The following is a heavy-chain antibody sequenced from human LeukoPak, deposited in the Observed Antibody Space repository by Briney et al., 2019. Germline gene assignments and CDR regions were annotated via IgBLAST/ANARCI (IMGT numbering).Heavy chain of an antibody. D-gene: IGHD5-12*01. CDR2: INLNNGGT. CDR3: ANGYSGYVGWFDP. V-gene: IGHV1-2*02. Sequence: ASVKVSCKASGYTFTGYYMNWVRQAPGQGLEWMGWINLNNGGTDYAQKFQGRVTLTRDTSISTAYMELSSLRFDDTAVYYCANGYSGYVGWFDPWGQGTLVTVSS. CDR1: GYTFTGYY. J-gene: IGHJ5*02.